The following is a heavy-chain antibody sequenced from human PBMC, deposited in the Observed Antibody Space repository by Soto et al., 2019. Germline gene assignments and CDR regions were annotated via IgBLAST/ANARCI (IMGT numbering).Heavy chain of an antibody. V-gene: IGHV3-23*01. D-gene: IGHD3-22*01. CDR3: AKDLRDSRGYYSYMDS. CDR1: GFSLSNYA. J-gene: IGHJ4*02. Sequence: PVGSLRLSCAASGFSLSNYAMSWVRQSPGKGLEWVSAISISGGITYYADSVKGRFTISRDSSKNTLYLQMNSLRDEDTAVYYCAKDLRDSRGYYSYMDSWGQGILVTVSS. CDR2: ISISGGIT.